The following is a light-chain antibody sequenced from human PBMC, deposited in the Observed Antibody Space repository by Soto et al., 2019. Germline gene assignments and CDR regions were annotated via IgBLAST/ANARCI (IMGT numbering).Light chain of an antibody. CDR3: QQYGNLPVFT. CDR2: GAS. V-gene: IGKV3-20*01. Sequence: EVVLTQSPGALSLSPGERGTLSCRASQTVSGSYVAWYQQKPGQAPRLLIYGASSRATGIPDRFSGSGSGTDFTLTISRLEPEDFAVYYCQQYGNLPVFTFGPGTKADIK. CDR1: QTVSGSY. J-gene: IGKJ3*01.